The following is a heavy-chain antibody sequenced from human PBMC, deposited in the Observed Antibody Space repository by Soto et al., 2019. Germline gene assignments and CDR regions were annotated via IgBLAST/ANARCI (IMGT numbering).Heavy chain of an antibody. Sequence: PAGSLRLSCTASGFTFGDYAMSWVRQAPGKGLEWVGFIRSKAYGGTTEYAASVKGRFTISRDDSKSIAYLQMNSLKTEDTAVYYCTRDGYSSTTYSYGMDVWGQGTTVTVSS. J-gene: IGHJ6*02. CDR2: IRSKAYGGTT. CDR1: GFTFGDYA. V-gene: IGHV3-49*04. CDR3: TRDGYSSTTYSYGMDV. D-gene: IGHD6-13*01.